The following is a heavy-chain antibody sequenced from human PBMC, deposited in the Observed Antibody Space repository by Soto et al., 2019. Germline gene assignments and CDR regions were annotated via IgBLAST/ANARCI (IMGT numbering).Heavy chain of an antibody. D-gene: IGHD5-18*01. J-gene: IGHJ6*02. V-gene: IGHV4-4*02. Sequence: SETLSLTCAVSGGSISSSNWWSWVRQPPGKGLEWIGEIYHSGSTNYNPSLKSRVTISVDKSKNQFSLKLSSVTAADTAVYYCAREGVTPSYYYYYGMDVWGQGTTVTVSS. CDR3: AREGVTPSYYYYYGMDV. CDR1: GGSISSSNW. CDR2: IYHSGST.